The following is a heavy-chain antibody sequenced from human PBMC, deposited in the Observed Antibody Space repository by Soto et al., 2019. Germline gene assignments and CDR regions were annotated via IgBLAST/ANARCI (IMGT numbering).Heavy chain of an antibody. V-gene: IGHV3-33*01. CDR2: IWYDGSNK. CDR3: ARDPSMVRGVTHPHYYYYGMDV. J-gene: IGHJ6*02. D-gene: IGHD3-10*01. Sequence: GGSLKLSCAASGFTFSSYGMHWVRQAPGKGLEWVAVIWYDGSNKYYADSVKGRFTISRDNSKNTLYLQMNSLRAEDTAVYYCARDPSMVRGVTHPHYYYYGMDVWGQGTTVTVSS. CDR1: GFTFSSYG.